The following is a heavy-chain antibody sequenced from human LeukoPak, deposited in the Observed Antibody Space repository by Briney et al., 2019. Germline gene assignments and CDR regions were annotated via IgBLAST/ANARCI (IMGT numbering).Heavy chain of an antibody. CDR1: GGSISSYY. D-gene: IGHD6-19*01. Sequence: PSETLSLTCTVSGGSISSYYWSWLRQPPGKGLEWIGYTYYSGSTNYNPSLRSRVTISVDTSKNQFSLKLSSVTAADTAVYFCARQLRGEAVAGHLQPFDYWGQGTLVTVSS. V-gene: IGHV4-59*08. CDR3: ARQLRGEAVAGHLQPFDY. CDR2: TYYSGST. J-gene: IGHJ4*02.